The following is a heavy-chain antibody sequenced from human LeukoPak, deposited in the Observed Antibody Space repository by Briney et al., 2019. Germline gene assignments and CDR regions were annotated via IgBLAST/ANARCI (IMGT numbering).Heavy chain of an antibody. V-gene: IGHV3-64*02. D-gene: IGHD1-26*01. J-gene: IGHJ3*02. Sequence: GGSLRLSCAASGFTFSDYAMHWVRQAPGRGPEYVSAIRSSGDNTYYADSVKGRFTISRDNSKNTLYLQMGSLRAEDMAVYYCARVGSWDAYDIWGQGTMVTVSS. CDR3: ARVGSWDAYDI. CDR1: GFTFSDYA. CDR2: IRSSGDNT.